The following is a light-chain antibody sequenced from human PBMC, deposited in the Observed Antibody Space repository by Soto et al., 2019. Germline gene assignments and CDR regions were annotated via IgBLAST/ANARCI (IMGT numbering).Light chain of an antibody. V-gene: IGKV1-27*01. J-gene: IGKJ1*01. CDR2: AAS. CDR1: QGISNY. Sequence: DIQMTQSPSSLSASVGDTVTITCRASQGISNYLAWYQQKPGQVPNLLIYAASTLQSGVPSRFSGSGSGTDFTRTISSLGPEDVATYYCQKYNNAPRTFGQGTKVEI. CDR3: QKYNNAPRT.